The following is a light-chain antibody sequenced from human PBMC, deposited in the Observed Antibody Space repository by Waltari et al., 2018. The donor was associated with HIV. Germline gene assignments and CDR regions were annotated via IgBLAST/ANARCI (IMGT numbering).Light chain of an antibody. CDR1: SSHVGGYNY. V-gene: IGLV2-14*03. CDR2: DVS. Sequence: QSALTQPASVSGSPGQSITISCTGTSSHVGGYNYVSWYQPHPGKAPKLMIYDVSNRPSGVSNRFSGSKSGNTASLTISGLQAEDEADYYCSSYTSSSTRVFGGGTKLTVL. J-gene: IGLJ2*01. CDR3: SSYTSSSTRV.